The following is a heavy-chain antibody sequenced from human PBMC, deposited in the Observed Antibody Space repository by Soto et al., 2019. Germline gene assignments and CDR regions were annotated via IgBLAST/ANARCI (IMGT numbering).Heavy chain of an antibody. V-gene: IGHV3-53*01. CDR2: IYSGGST. Sequence: GGSLRLSCAAFGFTVSSNYMTWVRQAPGKGLEWVSVIYSGGSTYYADSVKGRFTISRDNSRNTLYLQMNSLRAEDTAVYYCARGFPSMAYYGEYYFDKWGPGTLVTVSS. CDR3: ARGFPSMAYYGEYYFDK. D-gene: IGHD3-10*01. J-gene: IGHJ4*02. CDR1: GFTVSSNY.